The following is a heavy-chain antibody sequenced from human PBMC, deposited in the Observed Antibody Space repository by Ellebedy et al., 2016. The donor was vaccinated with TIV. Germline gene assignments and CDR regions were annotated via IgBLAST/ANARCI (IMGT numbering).Heavy chain of an antibody. J-gene: IGHJ4*02. V-gene: IGHV3-11*04. CDR3: ARYAVGSYYFDY. D-gene: IGHD2-8*01. CDR1: GFTFRDYY. CDR2: ISSSGSTI. Sequence: GESLKISCAASGFTFRDYYMSWIRQAPGKGLEWVSYISSSGSTIYYADSVKGRFTISRDNAKNSLYLQMDSLRAEDTAIYYCARYAVGSYYFDYWGQGTLVTVSS.